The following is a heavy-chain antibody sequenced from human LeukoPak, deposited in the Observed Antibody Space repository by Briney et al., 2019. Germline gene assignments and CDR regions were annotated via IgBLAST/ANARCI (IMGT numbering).Heavy chain of an antibody. J-gene: IGHJ4*02. CDR2: FYTSGST. D-gene: IGHD1-1*01. CDR3: ARGARYGDY. CDR1: GGSISSGTYY. Sequence: SETLSLTCTVSGGSISSGTYYWSWIRQPAGKGLEWIGRFYTSGSTNYNPSLKSRVTISVDTSKNQFSLKLSSVTAADTAVYYCARGARYGDYWGQGTLVTVSS. V-gene: IGHV4-61*02.